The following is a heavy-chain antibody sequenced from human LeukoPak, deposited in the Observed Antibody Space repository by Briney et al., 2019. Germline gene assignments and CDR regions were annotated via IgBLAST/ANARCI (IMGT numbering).Heavy chain of an antibody. CDR1: GFTFSSYG. CDR2: IRYDGSNK. CDR3: VRVRVVSGSYTLDY. V-gene: IGHV3-30*02. D-gene: IGHD1-26*01. J-gene: IGHJ4*02. Sequence: PGGSLRLSCAASGFTFSSYGMHWVRQAPGKGLEWVAFIRYDGSNKYYADSVKGRFTISRDNSKNTLYLQMDSLKTEDTAVYYCVRVRVVSGSYTLDYWGQGTLVTVSS.